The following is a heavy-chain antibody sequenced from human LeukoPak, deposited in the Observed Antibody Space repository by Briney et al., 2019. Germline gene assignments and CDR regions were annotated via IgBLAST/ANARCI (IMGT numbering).Heavy chain of an antibody. V-gene: IGHV3-30*01. CDR2: ISYDGSNK. D-gene: IGHD6-13*01. J-gene: IGHJ4*02. Sequence: GGSLRLSCAASGFTFSSYAMHWVRQAPGKGLEWVAVISYDGSNKYYADSVKGLFTISRDNSKDTLYLQMNSLRAEDTAVYYCASKAAAGLFDYWGQGTLVTVSS. CDR3: ASKAAAGLFDY. CDR1: GFTFSSYA.